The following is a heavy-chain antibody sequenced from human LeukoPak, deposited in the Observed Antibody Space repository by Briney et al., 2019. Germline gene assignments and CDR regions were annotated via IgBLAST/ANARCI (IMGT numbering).Heavy chain of an antibody. CDR3: ARDSYYYDSSGYDDAFDI. D-gene: IGHD3-22*01. Sequence: ASVEVSCKASGYTYTSYGISWVRQAPGQGLEWMGWISAYNGNTNYAQKLQGRVTMTTDTSTSTAYMELRSLRSDDTAVYYCARDSYYYDSSGYDDAFDIWGQGTMVTVSS. CDR2: ISAYNGNT. V-gene: IGHV1-18*01. J-gene: IGHJ3*02. CDR1: GYTYTSYG.